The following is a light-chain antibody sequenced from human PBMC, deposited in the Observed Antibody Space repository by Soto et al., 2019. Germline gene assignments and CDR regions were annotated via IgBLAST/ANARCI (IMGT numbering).Light chain of an antibody. Sequence: EIVMTQSPATLSVSPGERATLSCRASQSVVSNLAWYQQKPGQAPRLLIYGSTTRATGIPARFSGRWSETEFTLTISSLQYEDFAFYYCLQYNNWPYTFGQGTKLEIK. CDR3: LQYNNWPYT. CDR2: GST. CDR1: QSVVSN. J-gene: IGKJ2*01. V-gene: IGKV3-15*01.